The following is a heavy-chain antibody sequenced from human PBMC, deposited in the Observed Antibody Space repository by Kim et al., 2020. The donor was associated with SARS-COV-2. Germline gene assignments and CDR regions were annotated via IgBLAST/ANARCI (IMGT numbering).Heavy chain of an antibody. V-gene: IGHV5-10-1*01. CDR1: GYSFTSYW. J-gene: IGHJ6*02. CDR3: ARPQVPAATGYYYYGMDV. Sequence: GESLKISCKGSGYSFTSYWISWVRQMPGKGLEWMGRIDPSDSYTNYSPSFQGHVTISADKSISTAYLQWSSLKASDTAMYYCARPQVPAATGYYYYGMDVWGQGTTVTVSS. CDR2: IDPSDSYT. D-gene: IGHD2-2*01.